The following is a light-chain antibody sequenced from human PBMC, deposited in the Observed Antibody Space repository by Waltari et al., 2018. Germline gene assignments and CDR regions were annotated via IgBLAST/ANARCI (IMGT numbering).Light chain of an antibody. Sequence: DIQMTQSPPTLSASVGDRVTITCRASQSISNWLAWYQQKPGKAPKLLIYKASSLESGVPSRFSGGGSGTEFTLTISSLQPDDSASYYCQQYYSYSTFGQGTKVEIK. CDR3: QQYYSYST. CDR2: KAS. J-gene: IGKJ1*01. CDR1: QSISNW. V-gene: IGKV1-5*03.